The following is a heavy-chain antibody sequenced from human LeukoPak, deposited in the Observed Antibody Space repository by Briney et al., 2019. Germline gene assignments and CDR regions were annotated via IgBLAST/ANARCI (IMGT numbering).Heavy chain of an antibody. J-gene: IGHJ6*02. CDR3: ARRGATPAGYYFAMDV. CDR1: GFTFSSYW. V-gene: IGHV3-7*01. Sequence: GGSLRLSCAASGFTFSSYWMSWVRQAPGKGLEWVANIKKDGSEKYYVDSLKGRFTISRDNAKNSLYLQMSSLRVEDTAVFYCARRGATPAGYYFAMDVWGQGTTVTVSS. CDR2: IKKDGSEK. D-gene: IGHD1-26*01.